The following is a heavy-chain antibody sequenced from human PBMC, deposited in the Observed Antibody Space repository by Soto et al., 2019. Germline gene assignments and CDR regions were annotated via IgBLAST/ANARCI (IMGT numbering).Heavy chain of an antibody. J-gene: IGHJ3*02. CDR3: AREVYYDSSGYHSDAFDI. CDR2: ISSSGSTI. D-gene: IGHD3-22*01. CDR1: GFTFSSYE. V-gene: IGHV3-48*03. Sequence: EVQLVESGGGLVQPGGSLRLSCAASGFTFSSYEMNWVRQAPGKGLEWVSYISSSGSTIYYADSVKGRFTISRDNAKNSLYLQMNSRRAEDTAVYYCAREVYYDSSGYHSDAFDIWGQGTMVTVSS.